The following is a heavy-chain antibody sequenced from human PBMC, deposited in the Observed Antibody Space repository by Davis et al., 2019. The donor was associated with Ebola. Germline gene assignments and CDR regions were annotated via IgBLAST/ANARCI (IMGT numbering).Heavy chain of an antibody. D-gene: IGHD3-10*01. Sequence: ASVKVSCKASGYAFTSYVFHWVRQAPGQRLEWVGWINGGTGDSKSSQKFQARVTFTRDTSATTVYMEVNNLTSEDTAVYYCARGLGGSGTYHFWGQGTLVTVSS. V-gene: IGHV1-3*01. CDR2: INGGTGDS. CDR1: GYAFTSYV. CDR3: ARGLGGSGTYHF. J-gene: IGHJ4*02.